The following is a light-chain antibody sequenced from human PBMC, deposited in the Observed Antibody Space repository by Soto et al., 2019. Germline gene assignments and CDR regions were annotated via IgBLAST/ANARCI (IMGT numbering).Light chain of an antibody. Sequence: IQMTQYPSSLSASVEDRVTITCRASQSISSYLNWYQQKPGKAPKLLIYAASSLQSGVPSRFSGSGSGTDFTLTISSLQPEDFATYYCQQSYSTTWTFGQGTKVDIK. CDR2: AAS. CDR3: QQSYSTTWT. V-gene: IGKV1-39*01. J-gene: IGKJ1*01. CDR1: QSISSY.